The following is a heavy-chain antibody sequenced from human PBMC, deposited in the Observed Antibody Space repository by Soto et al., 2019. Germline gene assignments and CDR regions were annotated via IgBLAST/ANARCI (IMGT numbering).Heavy chain of an antibody. CDR3: ARTQGRYFDY. D-gene: IGHD3-16*01. Sequence: EVQLLESGGGSVQPGGSLRLSCAASGFTFSSYAMSWVRQAPGKGLEWVSTISGSGGSTYYADSVKGRFTISRDNSKNTLYLQMNSLRAEDTAVYYCARTQGRYFDYWGQGTLVTVSS. V-gene: IGHV3-23*01. J-gene: IGHJ4*02. CDR1: GFTFSSYA. CDR2: ISGSGGST.